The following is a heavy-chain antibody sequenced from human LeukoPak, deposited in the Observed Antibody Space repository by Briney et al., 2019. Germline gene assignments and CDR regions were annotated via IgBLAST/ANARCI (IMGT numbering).Heavy chain of an antibody. J-gene: IGHJ4*02. CDR1: RLTFSGYW. CDR2: IWYDGSNK. V-gene: IGHV3-33*08. D-gene: IGHD2-21*02. Sequence: GGSLRLSCVVSRLTFSGYWMRWVRQAPGKGLEWVAVIWYDGSNKYYADSVKGRFTISRDNSKNTLYLQMNSLRAEDTAVYYCARDGVAYCGGDCYPPFDYWGQGTLVTVSS. CDR3: ARDGVAYCGGDCYPPFDY.